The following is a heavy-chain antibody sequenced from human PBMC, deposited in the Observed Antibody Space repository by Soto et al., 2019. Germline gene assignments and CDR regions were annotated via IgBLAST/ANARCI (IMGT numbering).Heavy chain of an antibody. CDR1: GGSISSGDYY. V-gene: IGHV4-30-4*01. CDR2: IYYSGST. J-gene: IGHJ4*02. Sequence: SETLSLTCTVSGGSISSGDYYWSWIRQPPGKGLEWIGYIYYSGSTYYNPSLKSRVTISVDTSKNQFSLKLSSVTAADTAVYYCARVPVSAYYDRSGRFDYWGQGTLVTVSS. CDR3: ARVPVSAYYDRSGRFDY. D-gene: IGHD3-22*01.